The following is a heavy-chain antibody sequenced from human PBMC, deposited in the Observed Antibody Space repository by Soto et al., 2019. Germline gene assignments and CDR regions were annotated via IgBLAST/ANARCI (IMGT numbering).Heavy chain of an antibody. Sequence: EVQLVESGGGLVQPGGSLRLSCAASGFTFSSYSMNWVRQAPGKGLEWVSYISSSSSTIYYADSVKGRFTISRDNAKNPIDSQMKRLEEEDTAVFLFAKGFYYLGCSCYLGYLGQGTLVTVSS. D-gene: IGHD3-22*01. CDR1: GFTFSSYS. CDR2: ISSSSSTI. J-gene: IGHJ4*02. CDR3: AKGFYYLGCSCYLGY. V-gene: IGHV3-48*02.